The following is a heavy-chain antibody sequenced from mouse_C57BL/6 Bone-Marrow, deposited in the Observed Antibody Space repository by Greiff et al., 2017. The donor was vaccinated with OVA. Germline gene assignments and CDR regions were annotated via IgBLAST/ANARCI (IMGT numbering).Heavy chain of an antibody. CDR1: GYTFTDYY. Sequence: VQLQQSGPVLVKPGASVKMSCKASGYTFTDYYMNWVKQSHGKSLEWIGVINPYNGGTSYNKKFKGKATLTVDKSSSTAYMELNSLTSEDSAVYYCARPMTAQATDYWGQGTTLTVSS. CDR3: ARPMTAQATDY. J-gene: IGHJ2*01. V-gene: IGHV1-19*01. D-gene: IGHD3-2*02. CDR2: INPYNGGT.